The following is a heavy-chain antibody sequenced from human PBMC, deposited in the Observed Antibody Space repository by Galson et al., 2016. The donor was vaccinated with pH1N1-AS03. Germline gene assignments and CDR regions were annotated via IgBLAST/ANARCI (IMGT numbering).Heavy chain of an antibody. D-gene: IGHD2-21*01. Sequence: SLRLSCAASGFNFDNYAMHWVRQARGKGLEWVSGISWNSGTFDYADSVKGRCTISRDNAKNSLYLQMNSLTAGDSALYYCAKSYHGDVFDIWGQGTMVTVSS. V-gene: IGHV3-9*01. CDR3: AKSYHGDVFDI. J-gene: IGHJ3*02. CDR2: ISWNSGTF. CDR1: GFNFDNYA.